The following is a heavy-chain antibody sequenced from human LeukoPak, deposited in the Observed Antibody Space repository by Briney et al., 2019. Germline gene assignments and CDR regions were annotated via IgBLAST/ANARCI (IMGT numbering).Heavy chain of an antibody. CDR1: GFTFTSSA. CDR3: AADRYDSSGYYHFDY. D-gene: IGHD3-22*01. V-gene: IGHV1-58*02. CDR2: IVVGSGNT. J-gene: IGHJ4*02. Sequence: GTSVKVSCEASGFTFTSSAMQWVRQARGQRLEWIGWIVVGSGNTNYAQKFQERVTITRDMSTSTAYMELSSLRSEDTAVYYCAADRYDSSGYYHFDYWGQGTLVTVSS.